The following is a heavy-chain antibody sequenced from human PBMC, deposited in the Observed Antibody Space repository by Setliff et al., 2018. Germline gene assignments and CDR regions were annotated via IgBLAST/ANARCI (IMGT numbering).Heavy chain of an antibody. CDR1: GYTFNSYG. D-gene: IGHD2-15*01. V-gene: IGHV1-18*01. CDR2: ISAYNGNT. J-gene: IGHJ4*02. CDR3: GRADAELILGNYIDY. Sequence: ASVKVSCKTSGYTFNSYGYSWVRQAPGQGLEWMGWISAYNGNTKFVQKFQGRVAMTTDTSTSTAFMELRSLRPDDTAFYYCGRADAELILGNYIDYWGQGTLVTVSS.